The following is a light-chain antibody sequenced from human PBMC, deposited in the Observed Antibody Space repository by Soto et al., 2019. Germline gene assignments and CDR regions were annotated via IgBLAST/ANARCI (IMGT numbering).Light chain of an antibody. V-gene: IGKV3-11*01. Sequence: EIVLTQSPATLSLSPGERATLSCRTSQSVSSYFAWSQQKPGRAPRLLIYDASSRATGIPARFIGSGSGTAFTLTISSLEPEDFAVDYCQQRSNWPITFGQGTRLEIK. CDR3: QQRSNWPIT. CDR1: QSVSSY. CDR2: DAS. J-gene: IGKJ5*01.